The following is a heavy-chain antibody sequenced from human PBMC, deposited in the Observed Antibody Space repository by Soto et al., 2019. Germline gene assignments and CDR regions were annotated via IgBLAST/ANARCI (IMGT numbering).Heavy chain of an antibody. CDR2: IFYSGST. CDR3: ARQPTTGDTDLWFDP. D-gene: IGHD2-21*01. V-gene: IGHV4-39*01. Sequence: SETLSLTCNVSGGSISTSRSYWAWIRQPPGKGLEWLAIIFYSGSTYYNPSLASRVTVSVDTSKNEFSLKLRSVTAADTAVYYCARQPTTGDTDLWFDPWGQGTLVTVSS. CDR1: GGSISTSRSY. J-gene: IGHJ5*02.